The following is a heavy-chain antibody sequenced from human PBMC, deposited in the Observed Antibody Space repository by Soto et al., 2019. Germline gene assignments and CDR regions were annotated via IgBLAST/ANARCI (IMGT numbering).Heavy chain of an antibody. CDR1: GFTFSSYA. CDR3: AKMRGFMVRVAEAGYFDL. J-gene: IGHJ2*01. D-gene: IGHD3-10*01. Sequence: EVQLLESGGGLVQPGGSLRLSCAASGFTFSSYAMSWVRQAPGKGLEWVSAISGSGGSTYYADSVKGRFTISRDNSKNTLYLQMNSLRAEDTAVYYCAKMRGFMVRVAEAGYFDLWGRGTLVTVSS. CDR2: ISGSGGST. V-gene: IGHV3-23*01.